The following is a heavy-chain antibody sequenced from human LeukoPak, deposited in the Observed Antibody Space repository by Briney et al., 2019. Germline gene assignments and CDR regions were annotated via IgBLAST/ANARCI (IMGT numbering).Heavy chain of an antibody. D-gene: IGHD3-3*01. CDR1: GGSISSYY. CDR2: IYTSGST. CDR3: AREQNGITISTGAFDI. Sequence: SETLSLTCTVSGGSISSYYWSWIRQPAGKGLEWIGRIYTSGSTNYNPSLKSRVTMSVDTSKNQFSLKLSPVTAADTAVYYCAREQNGITISTGAFDIWGQGTMVTVSS. V-gene: IGHV4-4*07. J-gene: IGHJ3*02.